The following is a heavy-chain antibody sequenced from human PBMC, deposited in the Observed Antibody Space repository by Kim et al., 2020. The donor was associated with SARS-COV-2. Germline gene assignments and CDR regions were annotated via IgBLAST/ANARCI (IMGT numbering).Heavy chain of an antibody. CDR2: ISAYNGNT. CDR3: ARDQRSYYYDSSGYLFDY. V-gene: IGHV1-18*01. CDR1: GYTFTSYG. J-gene: IGHJ4*02. D-gene: IGHD3-22*01. Sequence: ASVKVSCKASGYTFTSYGISWVRQAPGQGLEWMGWISAYNGNTNYAQKLQGRVTMTTDTSTSTAYMELRSLRSDDTAVYYCARDQRSYYYDSSGYLFDYWGQGTLVTVSS.